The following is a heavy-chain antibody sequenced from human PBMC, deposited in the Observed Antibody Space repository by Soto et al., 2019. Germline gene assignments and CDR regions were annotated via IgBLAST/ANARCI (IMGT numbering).Heavy chain of an antibody. CDR3: ARGGSSGYNWFDP. J-gene: IGHJ5*02. D-gene: IGHD3-22*01. Sequence: SETLSLTCAVYGGSFSGYYWSWIRQPPGKGLEWIGEINHSGSTNYNPSLKSRVTISVDTSKNQFSLKLSSVTAADTVVYYCARGGSSGYNWFDPWGQGTLVTVSS. V-gene: IGHV4-34*01. CDR2: INHSGST. CDR1: GGSFSGYY.